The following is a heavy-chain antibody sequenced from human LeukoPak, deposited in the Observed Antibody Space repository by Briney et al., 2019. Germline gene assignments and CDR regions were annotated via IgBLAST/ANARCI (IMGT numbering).Heavy chain of an antibody. CDR2: INPNSGGT. Sequence: ASVKVSCKASGYTFTGYYMHWVRQAPGQGLEWMGRINPNSGGTNYAQKLQGRVTMTTDTSTSTAYMELRSLRSDDTAVYYCARVTIRWLRSLSPDYWGQGTLVTVSS. D-gene: IGHD6-19*01. J-gene: IGHJ4*02. CDR1: GYTFTGYY. V-gene: IGHV1-2*06. CDR3: ARVTIRWLRSLSPDY.